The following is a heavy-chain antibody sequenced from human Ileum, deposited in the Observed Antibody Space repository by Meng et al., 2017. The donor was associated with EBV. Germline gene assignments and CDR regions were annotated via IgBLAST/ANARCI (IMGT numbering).Heavy chain of an antibody. CDR2: IYHSGGT. D-gene: IGHD5-18*01. J-gene: IGHJ4*02. Sequence: QLQLQKSVPGLVKPSGTLSLTCAVSGASITESNSWSWVRQPPGKGLEWIGEIYHSGGTNYNPSLKSRVTISVDKSKNQISLKLNSVTAADTAVYYCARWAFIYSYGFDHWGQGTLVTVSS. CDR1: GASITESNS. V-gene: IGHV4-4*02. CDR3: ARWAFIYSYGFDH.